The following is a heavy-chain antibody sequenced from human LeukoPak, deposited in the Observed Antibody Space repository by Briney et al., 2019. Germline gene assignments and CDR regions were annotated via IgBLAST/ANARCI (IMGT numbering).Heavy chain of an antibody. D-gene: IGHD6-19*01. CDR1: GFTFSSYS. V-gene: IGHV3-48*04. Sequence: GGSLRLSCAASGFTFSSYSMNWVRQAPGKGLEWVSYISSSGSPIYYADSVKGRFTVSRDNAKNSLFLQMNSLSAEDTAVYYCARRDSSGWGIDYWGQGTLVAVSS. CDR2: ISSSGSPI. CDR3: ARRDSSGWGIDY. J-gene: IGHJ4*02.